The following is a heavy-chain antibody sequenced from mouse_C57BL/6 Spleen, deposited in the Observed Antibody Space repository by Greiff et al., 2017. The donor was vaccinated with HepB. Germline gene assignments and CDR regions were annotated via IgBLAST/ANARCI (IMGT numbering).Heavy chain of an antibody. CDR2: IDPSDSYT. CDR3: ARENLLRLEGYFDV. D-gene: IGHD5-1*01. V-gene: IGHV1-69*01. CDR1: GYTFTSYW. J-gene: IGHJ1*03. Sequence: QVQLQQPGAELVMPGASVKLSCKASGYTFTSYWMHWVKQRPGQGLEWIGEIDPSDSYTNYNQKFKGKSTLTVDKSSSTAYMQLSSLTSEDSAVYYCARENLLRLEGYFDVWGTGTTVTVSS.